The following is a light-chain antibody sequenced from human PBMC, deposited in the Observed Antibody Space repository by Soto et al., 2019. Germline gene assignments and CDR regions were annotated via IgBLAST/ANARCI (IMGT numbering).Light chain of an antibody. V-gene: IGKV1-39*01. CDR3: QQVESYPST. J-gene: IGKJ4*01. CDR2: GAS. CDR1: QNIDMY. Sequence: DIHMTQSPSSLAASVGDTVTITCRASQNIDMYLNWYQQQPGKAPRVLISGASNLQSGVPSRFSGSGSGTDFTLTITSLPPEDFATYYCQQVESYPSTFGGGTKVDIK.